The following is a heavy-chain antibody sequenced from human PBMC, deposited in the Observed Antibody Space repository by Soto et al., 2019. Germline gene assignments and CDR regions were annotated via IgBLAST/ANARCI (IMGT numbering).Heavy chain of an antibody. CDR1: GFTFSSYA. J-gene: IGHJ6*02. D-gene: IGHD6-19*01. Sequence: GGSLRLSCAASGFTFSSYAMSWVRQAPGKGLEWVSAISGSGGSTYYADSAKGRFTISRDNSKNTLYLQMNSLRAEDTAVYYCAKGSSGWKDYYYYYGMDVWGQGTTVTVSS. CDR3: AKGSSGWKDYYYYYGMDV. CDR2: ISGSGGST. V-gene: IGHV3-23*01.